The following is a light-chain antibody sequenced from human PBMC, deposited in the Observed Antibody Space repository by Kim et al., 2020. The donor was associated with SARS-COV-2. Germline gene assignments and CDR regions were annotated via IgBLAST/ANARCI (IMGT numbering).Light chain of an antibody. CDR3: QQNGSTRWT. V-gene: IGKV3-20*01. J-gene: IGKJ1*01. Sequence: EIVLTQSPGTLSLSPGERATLSCRASQSVSSSYLAWYQQKPGPTPMLLIYGASSRATGIPERFSGSGCGADFTLTSSRLEPEGFVVYYCQQNGSTRWTFGQGTKVDIK. CDR2: GAS. CDR1: QSVSSSY.